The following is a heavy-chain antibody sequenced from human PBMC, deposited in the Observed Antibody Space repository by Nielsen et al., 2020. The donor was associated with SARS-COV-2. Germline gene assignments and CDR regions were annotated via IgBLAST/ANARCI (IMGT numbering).Heavy chain of an antibody. CDR2: IYHSGST. D-gene: IGHD6-13*01. V-gene: IGHV4-4*01. Sequence: GSLRLSCAVSGGSISSSNWWSWVRQPPGKGLEWIGEIYHSGSTNYNPSLKSRVTISVDTSKNQFSLKLSSVTAADTAVYFCARGKDSSSWHWFDPWGQGTLVTVSS. J-gene: IGHJ5*02. CDR3: ARGKDSSSWHWFDP. CDR1: GGSISSSNW.